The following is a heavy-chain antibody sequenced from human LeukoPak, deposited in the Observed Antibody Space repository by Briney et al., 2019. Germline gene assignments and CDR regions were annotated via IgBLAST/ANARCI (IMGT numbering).Heavy chain of an antibody. CDR3: ARADYDTSAYYYTFDY. D-gene: IGHD3-22*01. Sequence: SETLSLTCTVSGGSINGYYWSWIRQPPEKGLEWIGYIYYRGSTNYNPSLKSRVTISVDTSKNQFSLKLSSVTAADTAVYYCARADYDTSAYYYTFDYWGQGTLVTVSS. J-gene: IGHJ4*02. CDR1: GGSINGYY. CDR2: IYYRGST. V-gene: IGHV4-59*01.